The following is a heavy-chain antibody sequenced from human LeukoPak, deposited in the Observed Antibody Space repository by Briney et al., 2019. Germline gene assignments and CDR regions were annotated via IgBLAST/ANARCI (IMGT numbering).Heavy chain of an antibody. V-gene: IGHV3-7*03. D-gene: IGHD3-16*01. CDR2: INHNGNVN. J-gene: IGHJ6*02. CDR3: ARGGGLDV. CDR1: GFTFSSYW. Sequence: RGSLRLSCAASGFTFSSYWMNWARQAPGKGLVWVASINHNGNVNYYVDSVKGRFTISRDNAKNSLYLQMSNLRAEDTAVYFCARGGGLDVWGQGATVTVSS.